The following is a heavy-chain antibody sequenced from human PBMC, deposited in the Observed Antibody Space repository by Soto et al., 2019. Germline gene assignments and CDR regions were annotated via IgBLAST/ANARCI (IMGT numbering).Heavy chain of an antibody. Sequence: QVPLVQSGAEVKKPGASVKVSCKASGYTFTSYGISWVRQAPGQGLEWMGWISAYNGNTNYAQKLQGRVAMTTDTSTSTAYMELRSLRSDDTAVYYCARDQGVRGAGPYGMDVWGQGTTVTVSS. V-gene: IGHV1-18*01. CDR1: GYTFTSYG. CDR2: ISAYNGNT. J-gene: IGHJ6*02. D-gene: IGHD3-10*01. CDR3: ARDQGVRGAGPYGMDV.